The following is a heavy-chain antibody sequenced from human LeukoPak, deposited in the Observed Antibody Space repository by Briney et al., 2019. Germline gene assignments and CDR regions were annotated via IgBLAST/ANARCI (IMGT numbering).Heavy chain of an antibody. J-gene: IGHJ4*02. CDR1: GASITTHH. D-gene: IGHD5-12*01. CDR3: ARGDIDWLRSPGALYYFDY. V-gene: IGHV4-59*11. CDR2: SHINGGS. Sequence: SETLSLTCSVSGASITTHHWTWIRQSPAKGLEWIAYSHINGGSYYNPSLKSRVTISLDTSENHFSLRLNSVTAGDTAVYFCARGDIDWLRSPGALYYFDYWGQGILVTVSS.